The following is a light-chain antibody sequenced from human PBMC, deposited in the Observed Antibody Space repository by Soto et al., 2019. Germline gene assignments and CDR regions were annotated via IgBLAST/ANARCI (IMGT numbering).Light chain of an antibody. Sequence: EIVLTQSPATLSLSPGERATLSCRASQSVSSDLACYQQKPGQAPRLLIYDASNRASGIPGRFSGSGSGTDFNLTISSLEPEDFGVYYGQQRSNWPLTFGGGTKVEIK. CDR2: DAS. CDR1: QSVSSD. J-gene: IGKJ4*02. CDR3: QQRSNWPLT. V-gene: IGKV3-11*01.